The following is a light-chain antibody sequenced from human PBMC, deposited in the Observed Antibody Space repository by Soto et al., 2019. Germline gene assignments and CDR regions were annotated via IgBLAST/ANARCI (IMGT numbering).Light chain of an antibody. CDR1: SSDVGRYNY. Sequence: QSALTQPASVSGSPGQSITISCTGTSSDVGRYNYVSWYQHHPGKAPKLMIYDVSNRPSGVSNRFSGSKSGNTASLTISGLQAEDEADYYCSSYTSSSTRVFGTGTKVPS. CDR2: DVS. V-gene: IGLV2-14*03. J-gene: IGLJ1*01. CDR3: SSYTSSSTRV.